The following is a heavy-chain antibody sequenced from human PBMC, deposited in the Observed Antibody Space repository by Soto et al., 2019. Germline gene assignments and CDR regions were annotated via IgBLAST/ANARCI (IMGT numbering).Heavy chain of an antibody. D-gene: IGHD5-18*01. CDR2: ISAYNGNT. V-gene: IGHV1-18*01. J-gene: IGHJ4*02. CDR3: ARDRARHVDPAMARVCFGY. Sequence: AAVPVSCAAARSTFGSQGIVLVRQPPGPGVDWMVWISAYNGNTNYAKKLHGRVTMPTDTSTSTAYIELRSLRSDDTAVYYCARDRARHVDPAMARVCFGYWGQGTLSTLS. CDR1: RSTFGSQG.